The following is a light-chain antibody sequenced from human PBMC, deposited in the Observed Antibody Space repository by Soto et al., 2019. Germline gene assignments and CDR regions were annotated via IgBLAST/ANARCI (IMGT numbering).Light chain of an antibody. Sequence: DIQMTQSPSSLSASVGDRVTITCRASQNINNYLNWYQHKPGQAPKVLIYDVFTLQSGVPSRFSGSGSGTFFTLTISSLQREDFATYYCQQSYTTPLTFGGGTQVEIK. J-gene: IGKJ4*01. CDR1: QNINNY. CDR3: QQSYTTPLT. V-gene: IGKV1-39*01. CDR2: DVF.